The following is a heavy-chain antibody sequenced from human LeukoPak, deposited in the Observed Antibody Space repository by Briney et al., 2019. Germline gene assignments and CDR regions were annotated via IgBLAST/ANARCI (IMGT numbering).Heavy chain of an antibody. CDR2: IYYTGST. CDR1: GGFNSSGDYY. Sequence: PSQTLSLTCTVSGGFNSSGDYYWSWIRQPPGKGLEWIGYIYYTGSTYYNPSLKSRVIMSADTSKNQFSLKLSSVTAADTAMYYCAREETGSATSDWFDPWGQGTLVTVSS. V-gene: IGHV4-30-4*01. CDR3: AREETGSATSDWFDP. D-gene: IGHD1-14*01. J-gene: IGHJ5*02.